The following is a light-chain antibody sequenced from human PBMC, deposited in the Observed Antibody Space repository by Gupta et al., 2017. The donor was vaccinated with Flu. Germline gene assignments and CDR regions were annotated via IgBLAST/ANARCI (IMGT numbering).Light chain of an antibody. CDR3: QQYLNRLS. J-gene: IGKJ4*01. V-gene: IGKV1-33*01. CDR2: DAS. CDR1: QDITKY. Sequence: DIQMTQSPSSLSASVGDRVTITCQASQDITKYLNWYQQKPGKAPKLLIYDASNLETGVPSRFSGSGSGTDFTFTISSLQPEDIATYYCQQYLNRLSFGGGTKVEIK.